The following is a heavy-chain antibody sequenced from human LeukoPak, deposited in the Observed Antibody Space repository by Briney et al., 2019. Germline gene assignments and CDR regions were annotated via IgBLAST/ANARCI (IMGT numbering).Heavy chain of an antibody. Sequence: PGGSLRLSCAASGFTFSSDSMSWVRQAAGKGLEWVSSISSSSSYIYYADSVKGRFPISKENAKNSLYLQMNSLRAGDTAVYYCATMRWFGAFDIWGQGTMVTVSS. CDR3: ATMRWFGAFDI. D-gene: IGHD3-16*01. CDR2: ISSSSSYI. J-gene: IGHJ3*02. V-gene: IGHV3-21*01. CDR1: GFTFSSDS.